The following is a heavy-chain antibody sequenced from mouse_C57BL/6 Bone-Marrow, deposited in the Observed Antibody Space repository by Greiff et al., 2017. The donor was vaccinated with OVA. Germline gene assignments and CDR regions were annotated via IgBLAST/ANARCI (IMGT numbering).Heavy chain of an antibody. D-gene: IGHD1-1*01. V-gene: IGHV2-2*01. Sequence: QVQLQQSGPGLVQPSQSLSITCTVSGFSLTSYGVHWVRQSPGKGLEWLGVIWSGGSTDYNAAFISRLSISKDNSKSQVFFKMNSLQADDTAIYYCARNRGGYYGSSYAMDYWGQGTSVTVSS. CDR3: ARNRGGYYGSSYAMDY. J-gene: IGHJ4*01. CDR1: GFSLTSYG. CDR2: IWSGGST.